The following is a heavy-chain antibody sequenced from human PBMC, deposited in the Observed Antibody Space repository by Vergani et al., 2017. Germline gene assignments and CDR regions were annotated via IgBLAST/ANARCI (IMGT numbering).Heavy chain of an antibody. CDR3: ARDTGDYGDYVWFDP. D-gene: IGHD4-17*01. J-gene: IGHJ5*02. CDR1: GFTFSSYS. V-gene: IGHV3-21*01. Sequence: VQLVESGGGVVQPGGSLRLSCAASGFTFSSYSMNWVRQAPGKGLEWVSSISSSSSYIYYADSVKGRFTISRDNAKNSLYLQMNSLRAEDTAVYYCARDTGDYGDYVWFDPWGQGTLVTVSS. CDR2: ISSSSSYI.